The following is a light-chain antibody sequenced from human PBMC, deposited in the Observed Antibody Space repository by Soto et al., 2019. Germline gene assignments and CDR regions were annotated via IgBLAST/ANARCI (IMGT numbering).Light chain of an antibody. Sequence: QSALTQPPSVSAAPGQKVTISCSGSSSNIGNNYVSWYQQLPGTAPKLLIYDNNKRPSGIPDRFSGSKSDTSATLGITGLQTGDEADYYCGTWDSSLNVGVFGGGTKLTVL. J-gene: IGLJ2*01. CDR1: SSNIGNNY. V-gene: IGLV1-51*01. CDR3: GTWDSSLNVGV. CDR2: DNN.